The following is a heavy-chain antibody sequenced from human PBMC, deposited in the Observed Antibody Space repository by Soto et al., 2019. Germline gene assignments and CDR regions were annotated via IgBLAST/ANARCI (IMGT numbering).Heavy chain of an antibody. D-gene: IGHD2-15*01. J-gene: IGHJ4*02. Sequence: PSETLSLTCSVSGGSIGSYYGSWIRQPPGKGLEWIGYIYYSGSTNYNPSLKSRVTISVDTSKNQFSLKLSSVTAADTAVYYCARETRGGSRVFDYWGQGTLVTVSS. CDR1: GGSIGSYY. CDR3: ARETRGGSRVFDY. CDR2: IYYSGST. V-gene: IGHV4-59*12.